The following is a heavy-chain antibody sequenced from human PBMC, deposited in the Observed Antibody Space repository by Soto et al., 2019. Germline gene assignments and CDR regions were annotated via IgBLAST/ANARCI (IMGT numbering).Heavy chain of an antibody. J-gene: IGHJ4*02. CDR1: GCSISSSSYY. V-gene: IGHV4-39*01. Sequence: XETLSLTCAVSGCSISSSSYYWGWIRQPPGKGLEWIGSIYYSGSTYYNPSLKSRVTISVDTSKNQFSLKLSSVTAADTAVYYCARHVGYSYGYFLYYFDYWGQGNLVTVSS. D-gene: IGHD5-18*01. CDR3: ARHVGYSYGYFLYYFDY. CDR2: IYYSGST.